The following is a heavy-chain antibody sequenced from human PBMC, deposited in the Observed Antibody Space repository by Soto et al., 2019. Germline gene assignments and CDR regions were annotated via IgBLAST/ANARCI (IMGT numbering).Heavy chain of an antibody. V-gene: IGHV1-3*01. J-gene: IGHJ5*02. CDR3: ARNRERWLQFRNNWFDP. CDR1: GYTFTSYA. Sequence: ASVKVSCKASGYTFTSYAMHWVRQAPGQRLEWMGWINAGNGNTKYSQKFQGRVTITRDTSASTAYMELSSLRSEDTAVYYCARNRERWLQFRNNWFDPWGQGTLVTSPQ. CDR2: INAGNGNT. D-gene: IGHD5-12*01.